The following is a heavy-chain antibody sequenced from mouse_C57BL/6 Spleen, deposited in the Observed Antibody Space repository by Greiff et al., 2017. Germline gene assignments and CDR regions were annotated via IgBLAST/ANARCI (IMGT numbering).Heavy chain of an antibody. CDR3: ARDYYGSKSYYFDY. D-gene: IGHD1-1*01. Sequence: VMLVESGPELVKPGASVKISCKASGYAFSSSWMNWVKQRPGKGLEWIGRIYPGDGDTNYNGKFKGKATLTADKSSSTAYMQLSSLTSEDSAVYVCARDYYGSKSYYFDYWGQGTTLTVSS. CDR1: GYAFSSSW. V-gene: IGHV1-82*01. CDR2: IYPGDGDT. J-gene: IGHJ2*01.